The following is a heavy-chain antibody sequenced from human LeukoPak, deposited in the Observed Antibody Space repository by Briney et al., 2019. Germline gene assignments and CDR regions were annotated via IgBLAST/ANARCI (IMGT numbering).Heavy chain of an antibody. CDR3: VRDETRRGCSGVTCYSDFDY. CDR2: MSGIGDT. J-gene: IGHJ4*02. CDR1: GFTFNKYA. Sequence: PGGSLRLSCAASGFTFNKYAMSWVRQPPGKGLEWVSSMSGIGDTYYANSVKGRFTISRDNSKNTVSLQMSSLRAEDTAVYYCVRDETRRGCSGVTCYSDFDYWGQGTLVTVSS. V-gene: IGHV3-23*01. D-gene: IGHD2-15*01.